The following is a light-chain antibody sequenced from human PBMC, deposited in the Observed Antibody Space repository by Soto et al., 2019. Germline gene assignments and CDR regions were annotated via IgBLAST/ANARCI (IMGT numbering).Light chain of an antibody. CDR2: DAS. CDR1: QDISNY. J-gene: IGKJ5*01. V-gene: IGKV1-33*01. CDR3: QQYDNLHIT. Sequence: DIQMTRSPSSLSASVGDRVTITCQASQDISNYLNWYQQKPGKAPKLLIYDASNLETGVPSRFSGSGSGKDFTFTISSLQPEDIATYYCQQYDNLHITSGQGTRLEIX.